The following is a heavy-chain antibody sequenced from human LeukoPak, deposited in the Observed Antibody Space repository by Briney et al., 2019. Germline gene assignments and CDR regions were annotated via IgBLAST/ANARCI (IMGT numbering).Heavy chain of an antibody. J-gene: IGHJ6*02. D-gene: IGHD1-7*01. CDR1: GGSISRYY. V-gene: IGHV4-59*08. CDR3: ARGGYNWNSPPYYGMDV. CDR2: IYSTGST. Sequence: PSETLSLTCTVSGGSISRYYWSWIRQPPGKGLEWVGYIYSTGSTNSNPSLKSRVTISIDTSRNQFSLRLTSVTAADTAVYYCARGGYNWNSPPYYGMDVWGQGTTVTVSS.